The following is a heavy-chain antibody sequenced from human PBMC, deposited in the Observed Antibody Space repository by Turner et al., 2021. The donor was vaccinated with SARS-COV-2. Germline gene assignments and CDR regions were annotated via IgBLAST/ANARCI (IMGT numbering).Heavy chain of an antibody. V-gene: IGHV3-30*18. D-gene: IGHD3-10*02. J-gene: IGHJ4*02. CDR1: GFTFSSYG. Sequence: QVQLVESGGGVVQPGRSLRLSCAATGFTFSSYGMHWVRQAPGKGLEWVAVISYDGSNQYYVDSVKGRFTISRDNSKNTLYLQMNSLRAEDTAVYYCAKMMFGGWSGFDYWGQGTLVTVSS. CDR3: AKMMFGGWSGFDY. CDR2: ISYDGSNQ.